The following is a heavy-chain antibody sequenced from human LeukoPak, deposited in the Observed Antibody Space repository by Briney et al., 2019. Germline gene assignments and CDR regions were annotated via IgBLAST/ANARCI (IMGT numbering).Heavy chain of an antibody. D-gene: IGHD3-9*01. V-gene: IGHV3-74*03. J-gene: IGHJ4*02. CDR3: ARDPISSKLRYFDWLFEGGFFDY. CDR2: INSDGSSI. Sequence: GGSLRLSCAASGFTFSSYWMHWVRQAPGKGLVWVSRINSDGSSITYADSVKGRFTISRDNAKNTLYLQMNSLRAEDTAVYYCARDPISSKLRYFDWLFEGGFFDYWGQGTLVTVSS. CDR1: GFTFSSYW.